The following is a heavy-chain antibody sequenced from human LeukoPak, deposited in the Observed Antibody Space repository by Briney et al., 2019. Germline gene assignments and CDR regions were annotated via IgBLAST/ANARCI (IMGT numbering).Heavy chain of an antibody. J-gene: IGHJ6*03. CDR1: GGTFSSYA. D-gene: IGHD4-17*01. CDR2: IIPIFGTA. Sequence: SVKASCKASGGTFSSYAISWVRQAPGQGLEWMGGIIPIFGTANYAQKFQGRVTITADESTSTAYMELSSLRSEDTAVYYCAMYGDYVMGYYYYYMDVWGKGTTVTVSS. CDR3: AMYGDYVMGYYYYYMDV. V-gene: IGHV1-69*13.